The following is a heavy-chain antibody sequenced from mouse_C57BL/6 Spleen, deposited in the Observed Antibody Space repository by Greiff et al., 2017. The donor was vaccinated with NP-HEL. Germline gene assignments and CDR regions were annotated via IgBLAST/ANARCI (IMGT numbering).Heavy chain of an antibody. CDR3: ARDDYDKGSYAMDD. V-gene: IGHV1-66*01. J-gene: IGHJ4*01. D-gene: IGHD2-4*01. CDR2: IYPGSGNT. Sequence: VQRVESGPELVKPGASVKISCKASGYSFTSYYIHWVKQRPGQGLEWIGWIYPGSGNTKYNEKFKGKATLTADTSSSTAYMQLSSLTSEDSAVYYCARDDYDKGSYAMDDWGQGTSVTVSS. CDR1: GYSFTSYY.